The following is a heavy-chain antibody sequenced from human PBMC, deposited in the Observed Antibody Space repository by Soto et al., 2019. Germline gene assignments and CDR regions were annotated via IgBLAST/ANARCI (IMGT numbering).Heavy chain of an antibody. CDR2: MSHSGGT. CDR1: GGSISSGRYY. J-gene: IGHJ4*02. Sequence: SETLSLTCAVYGGSISSGRYYWSWIRQPPGMGLEWIGEMSHSGGTHFNPSLKSRVTISVDTSKNQFSLKMSSVTAADTALYYCARQRYYYDSRSYFDSWGQGTLVTVSS. CDR3: ARQRYYYDSRSYFDS. D-gene: IGHD3-10*01. V-gene: IGHV4-61*01.